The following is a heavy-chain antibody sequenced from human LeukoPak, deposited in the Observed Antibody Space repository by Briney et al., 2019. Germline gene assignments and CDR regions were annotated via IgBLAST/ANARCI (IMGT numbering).Heavy chain of an antibody. D-gene: IGHD6-13*01. Sequence: SQTLCLTCTVSGGSISSGGYYWSWIGQHPGKGLERSGYIYYSGSTYYNPSPKRRVTISVDTSKNHLSLKLSSVTAADPAVYYCARAVGSWYHFDYWGQGTLVTVSS. J-gene: IGHJ4*02. V-gene: IGHV4-31*03. CDR1: GGSISSGGYY. CDR3: ARAVGSWYHFDY. CDR2: IYYSGST.